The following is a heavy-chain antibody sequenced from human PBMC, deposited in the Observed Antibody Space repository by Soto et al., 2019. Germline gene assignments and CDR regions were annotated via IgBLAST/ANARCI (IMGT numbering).Heavy chain of an antibody. CDR3: ARIYDSSGYYLFAN. CDR2: IDPSDSST. CDR1: GYSFTSYW. J-gene: IGHJ4*02. V-gene: IGHV5-10-1*01. Sequence: GESLKISCKGSGYSFTSYWISWVRQMPGKGLEWMGRIDPSDSSTSYSPSFQGHVSISSDKSISTAYLQWSSLKASDTAMYYCARIYDSSGYYLFANWGQGTLVTVSS. D-gene: IGHD3-22*01.